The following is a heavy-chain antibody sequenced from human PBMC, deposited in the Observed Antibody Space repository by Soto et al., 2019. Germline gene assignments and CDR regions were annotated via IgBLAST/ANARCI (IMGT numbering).Heavy chain of an antibody. CDR3: ARGDRGGFDL. Sequence: EVQLVESGGGLVQPGESLRLSCAASGFTFDYYWMHWVRQAPGKGLVWVSRVHSDGTTTTYADSVKGRFTISRDNARNTVSLQMRSLGAEDTAIYYCARGDRGGFDLWGHGTVVTVSS. CDR1: GFTFDYYW. V-gene: IGHV3-74*01. CDR2: VHSDGTTT. D-gene: IGHD3-10*01. J-gene: IGHJ3*01.